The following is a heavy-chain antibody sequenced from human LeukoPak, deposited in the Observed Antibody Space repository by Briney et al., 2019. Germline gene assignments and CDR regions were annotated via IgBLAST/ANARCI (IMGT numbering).Heavy chain of an antibody. Sequence: GASVKVSCKASGYTFTGYYMHWVRQAPGQGLEWMGWMNPNSGNTGYAQKFQGRVTMTRNTSISTAYMELSSLRSEDTAVYYCARSQYQLLDHGMDVWGQGTTVTVSS. D-gene: IGHD2-2*02. CDR1: GYTFTGYY. CDR2: MNPNSGNT. V-gene: IGHV1-8*02. J-gene: IGHJ6*02. CDR3: ARSQYQLLDHGMDV.